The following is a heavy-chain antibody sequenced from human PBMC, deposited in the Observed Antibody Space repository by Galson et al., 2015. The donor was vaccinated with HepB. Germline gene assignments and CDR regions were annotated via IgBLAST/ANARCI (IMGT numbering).Heavy chain of an antibody. CDR1: GFSLSTSGVG. CDR2: IYWDDDK. CDR3: ARNGREGYYFDY. D-gene: IGHD2-15*01. J-gene: IGHJ4*02. V-gene: IGHV2-5*02. Sequence: PALVKPTQTLTLTCTFSGFSLSTSGVGVGWIRQPPGKALEWLTLIYWDDDKRYSPSLKSRLTITKDTSKNQVVLTMTNMDPVDTATYYCARNGREGYYFDYWGQGTLVTVSS.